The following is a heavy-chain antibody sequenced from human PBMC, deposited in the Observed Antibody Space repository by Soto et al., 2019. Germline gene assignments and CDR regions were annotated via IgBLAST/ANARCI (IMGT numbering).Heavy chain of an antibody. Sequence: SETLSLTCTVSGVSISSSSYYWGWIRQPPGKGLEWIWSIYYSGSTYYSPSLKSRVTISVDTSKNQFSLKLSSVTAADTAVYYCARANSNGGYAFDIWGQGTMVTVSS. CDR1: GVSISSSSYY. CDR2: IYYSGST. V-gene: IGHV4-39*01. D-gene: IGHD7-27*01. CDR3: ARANSNGGYAFDI. J-gene: IGHJ3*02.